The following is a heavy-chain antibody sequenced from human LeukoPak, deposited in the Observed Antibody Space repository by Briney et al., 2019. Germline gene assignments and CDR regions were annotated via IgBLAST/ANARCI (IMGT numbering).Heavy chain of an antibody. D-gene: IGHD3-3*01. CDR2: ISGSGGRT. Sequence: PGGSLRLSCAASGFTFSSYATSWVRQAPGTGLEWASGISGSGGRTFNADSVKGRFTITRDNSKNTLYLQMNSLRAEDTAVYYCAKDRTTFGVITGYGMDVWGQGTTVTVSS. V-gene: IGHV3-23*01. CDR3: AKDRTTFGVITGYGMDV. CDR1: GFTFSSYA. J-gene: IGHJ6*02.